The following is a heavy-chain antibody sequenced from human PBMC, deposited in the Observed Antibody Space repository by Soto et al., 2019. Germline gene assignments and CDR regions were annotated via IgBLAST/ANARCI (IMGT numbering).Heavy chain of an antibody. CDR2: INPKSGGT. D-gene: IGHD3-22*01. J-gene: IGHJ4*02. CDR1: GYTFSAYY. V-gene: IGHV1-2*02. Sequence: QVHLVQSGAEVKKPGASVKVSCKTSGYTFSAYYMPWVRQAPGQGLEWMGWINPKSGGTLYAQKFQGRVTMTRDTSISTAYMELSRLRSDDTAVYYCARGGTFAYDTSGYSVYWGQGTLVTVSS. CDR3: ARGGTFAYDTSGYSVY.